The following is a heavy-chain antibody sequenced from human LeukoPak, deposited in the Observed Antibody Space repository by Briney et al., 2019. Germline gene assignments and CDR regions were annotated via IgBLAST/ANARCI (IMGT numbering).Heavy chain of an antibody. D-gene: IGHD3-22*01. CDR3: ARDTGGSGYYYRF. CDR1: GFTFSSYS. V-gene: IGHV3-21*01. CDR2: ISSSSSYI. J-gene: IGHJ4*02. Sequence: PGGSLRLSCAASGFTFSSYSMNWVRQAPGKGLEWVSSISSSSSYIYYADSVKGRFTISRDNAKNSLYLQMNSLRAEDTAVYYCARDTGGSGYYYRFWGQGTLVTVSS.